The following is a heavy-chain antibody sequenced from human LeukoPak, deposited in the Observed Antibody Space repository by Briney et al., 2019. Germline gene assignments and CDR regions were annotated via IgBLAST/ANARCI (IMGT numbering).Heavy chain of an antibody. CDR3: SYSYGYLGYFDY. CDR2: ISYDGSNK. Sequence: GGSLRLSCAASGFTFSSYAMHWVRQAPGKGLEWVAVISYDGSNKYYADSVKGRFTISRDNSKNMLYLQMNSLRAEDTAVYYCSYSYGYLGYFDYWGQGTPVTVSS. D-gene: IGHD5-18*01. V-gene: IGHV3-30*04. CDR1: GFTFSSYA. J-gene: IGHJ4*02.